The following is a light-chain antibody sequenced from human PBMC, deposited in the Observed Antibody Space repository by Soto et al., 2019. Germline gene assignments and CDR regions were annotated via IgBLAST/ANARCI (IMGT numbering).Light chain of an antibody. Sequence: DIVMTQSPDSLAESLDERATIDCKSSQSVLSSSNNKSYLAWYQQTPGQPPKLLIYWASTRESGVPDRFRGSGPGTEFTLPSNSRQAEDVALYYCHQYFSTPPTFGQGTRVEIK. J-gene: IGKJ1*01. CDR3: HQYFSTPPT. CDR2: WAS. CDR1: QSVLSSSNNKSY. V-gene: IGKV4-1*01.